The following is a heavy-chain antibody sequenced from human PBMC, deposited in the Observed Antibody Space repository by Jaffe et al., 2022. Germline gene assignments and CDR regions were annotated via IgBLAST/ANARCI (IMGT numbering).Heavy chain of an antibody. J-gene: IGHJ4*02. Sequence: EVQLLESGGGLVQPGGSLRLSCAASGFTFSSYAMSWVRQAPGKGLEWVSAISGSGGSTYYADSVKGRFTISRDNSKNTLYLQMNSLRAEDTAVYYCASPADYSNYGVPPPSFDYWGQGTLVTVSS. V-gene: IGHV3-23*01. CDR2: ISGSGGST. CDR3: ASPADYSNYGVPPPSFDY. CDR1: GFTFSSYA. D-gene: IGHD4-4*01.